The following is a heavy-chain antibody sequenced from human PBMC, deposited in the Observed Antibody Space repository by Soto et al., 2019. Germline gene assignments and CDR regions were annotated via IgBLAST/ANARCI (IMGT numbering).Heavy chain of an antibody. CDR3: AIVYGSGSYYNVIHFDY. V-gene: IGHV1-69*13. Sequence: GASVKVSCKASGGTFSSYAISWVRQAPGQGLEWMGGIIPIFGTANYAQKFQGRVTITADESTSTAYMELSSLRSEDTAVYYCAIVYGSGSYYNVIHFDYCGQGTLVTVSS. CDR2: IIPIFGTA. J-gene: IGHJ4*02. CDR1: GGTFSSYA. D-gene: IGHD3-10*01.